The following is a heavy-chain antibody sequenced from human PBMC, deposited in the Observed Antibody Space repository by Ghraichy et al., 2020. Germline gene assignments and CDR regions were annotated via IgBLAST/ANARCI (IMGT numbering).Heavy chain of an antibody. J-gene: IGHJ6*02. D-gene: IGHD2-21*02. CDR1: GGSFSGYY. CDR2: INHSGST. CDR3: ARGLIVVVTAVGMDV. Sequence: SETLSLTCAVYGGSFSGYYWSWIRQPTGKGLEWIGEINHSGSTNYNPSLKSRVTISVDTSKNQFSLKLSSVTAADTAVYYCARGLIVVVTAVGMDVWGQGTTVTVSS. V-gene: IGHV4-34*01.